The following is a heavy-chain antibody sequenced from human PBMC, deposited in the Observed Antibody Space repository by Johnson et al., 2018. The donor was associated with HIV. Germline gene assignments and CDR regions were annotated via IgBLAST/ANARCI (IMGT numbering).Heavy chain of an antibody. Sequence: QVQLVESGGGVVQPGRSLRLSCAASGFSFRKYGIHWVRQAPGKGLAWVAILPYDGSNKYYADSVKGRFTNSRDNSKNTSYLQMNTLRAEDPAVYYCGGVGRTGSAFDMWGLGTMVTVSS. J-gene: IGHJ3*02. CDR1: GFSFRKYG. CDR3: GGVGRTGSAFDM. D-gene: IGHD2-15*01. CDR2: LPYDGSNK. V-gene: IGHV3-30*03.